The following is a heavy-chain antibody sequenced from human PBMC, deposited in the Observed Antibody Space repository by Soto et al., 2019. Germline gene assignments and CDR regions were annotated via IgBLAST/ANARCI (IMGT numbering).Heavy chain of an antibody. CDR3: ARSGELLQTFDS. Sequence: PGGSLRLSCVVSGVSFSDYSRNWVRQAPGKGLEWVSLITGNSEYKYYAGSVKGRFTVSRDNAKNSLYLQMNSLTVEDTAVYYCARSGELLQTFDSWGQGTLVTVSS. J-gene: IGHJ4*02. V-gene: IGHV3-21*06. D-gene: IGHD1-26*01. CDR2: ITGNSEYK. CDR1: GVSFSDYS.